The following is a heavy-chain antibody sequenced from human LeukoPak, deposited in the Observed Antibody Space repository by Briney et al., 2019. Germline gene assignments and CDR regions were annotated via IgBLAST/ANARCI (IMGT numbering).Heavy chain of an antibody. V-gene: IGHV3-23*01. Sequence: PGGSLRLSCAASGFTFSSYAMSWVRQAPGKGLEWVSAISGSGGSTYYADSVKGRFTISRGNSKNTLYLQMNSLRAEDTAVYYCAKLSGSYFNYYYYMDVWGKGTTVTVSS. CDR2: ISGSGGST. J-gene: IGHJ6*03. D-gene: IGHD1-26*01. CDR3: AKLSGSYFNYYYYMDV. CDR1: GFTFSSYA.